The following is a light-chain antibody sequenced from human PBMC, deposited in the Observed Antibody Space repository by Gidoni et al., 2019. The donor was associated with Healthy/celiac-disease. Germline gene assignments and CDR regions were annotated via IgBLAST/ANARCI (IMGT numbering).Light chain of an antibody. CDR2: DAS. J-gene: IGKJ5*01. CDR3: QQRSNWPPIT. CDR1: QSVSSY. V-gene: IGKV3-11*01. Sequence: EIVLTQSPATLSLSPGERATLSCRDSQSVSSYLAWYQQKPGQAPRLLIYDASNWATGIPARFRGSGSGTDFTLTISSLEPEDFAVYYCQQRSNWPPITFGQGTRLEIK.